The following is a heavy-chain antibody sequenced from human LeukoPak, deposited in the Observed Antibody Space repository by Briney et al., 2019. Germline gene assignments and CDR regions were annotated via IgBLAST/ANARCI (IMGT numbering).Heavy chain of an antibody. CDR3: ARDPGWGDSYFDY. V-gene: IGHV4-39*07. D-gene: IGHD3-16*01. J-gene: IGHJ4*02. Sequence: SETLSLTCTASGGSITNTNYYWAWVRQPPGKGLEWLGNIFYNGGPYFNPSLKSRVAISVDTSKNHFSLRLNSVTAADTAVYYCARDPGWGDSYFDYWGQGTLVTVSS. CDR1: GGSITNTNYY. CDR2: IFYNGGP.